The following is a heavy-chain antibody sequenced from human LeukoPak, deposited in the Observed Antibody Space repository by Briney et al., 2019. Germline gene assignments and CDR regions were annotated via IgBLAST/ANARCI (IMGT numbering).Heavy chain of an antibody. D-gene: IGHD2-2*01. Sequence: GGSLRLSCAASGSTFRRYATAWCRHAPGEGRGWVASIIVGSRTTYNADSVKGRFTIYRDNSKTTLYLQRNSLRGEDTALYYCAKLTRGYCDSTACPNWFDPWGRGTLVTVSS. V-gene: IGHV3-23*01. J-gene: IGHJ5*02. CDR2: IIVGSRTT. CDR1: GSTFRRYA. CDR3: AKLTRGYCDSTACPNWFDP.